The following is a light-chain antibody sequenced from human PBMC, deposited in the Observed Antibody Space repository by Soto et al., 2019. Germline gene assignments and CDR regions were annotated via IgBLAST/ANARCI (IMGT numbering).Light chain of an antibody. CDR2: KDS. Sequence: SYELTQPPSVSVSPGQTARITCSGDALPKQYAYWYPQKPGQAPVLVIYKDSERPSGSPERFSGSSSGTTVTLTISGVQAEDEADYYCQSADSSGTYPRVVFGGGTKLTVL. CDR3: QSADSSGTYPRVV. J-gene: IGLJ2*01. V-gene: IGLV3-25*03. CDR1: ALPKQY.